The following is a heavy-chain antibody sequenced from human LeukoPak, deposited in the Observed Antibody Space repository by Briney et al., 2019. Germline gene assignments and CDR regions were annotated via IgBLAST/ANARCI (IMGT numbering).Heavy chain of an antibody. V-gene: IGHV3-9*01. Sequence: GRSLRLSCAASGFSFDDYAMHWVRQVPGKGLEWVAGISWNSGSIAYADSVKGRFNISRDNAKNSLYLQMNSLRAEDTAVYYCAKDASSSWRWGAFDIWGQGTMVTVSS. CDR2: ISWNSGSI. CDR1: GFSFDDYA. D-gene: IGHD6-13*01. J-gene: IGHJ3*02. CDR3: AKDASSSWRWGAFDI.